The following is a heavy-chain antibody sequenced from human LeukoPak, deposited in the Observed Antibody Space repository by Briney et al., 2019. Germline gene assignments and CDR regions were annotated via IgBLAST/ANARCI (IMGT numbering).Heavy chain of an antibody. CDR3: ARQGPVAGHFDY. Sequence: ETSETLSLTCTVSGGSISSYYWSWIRQPPGKGLEWIGYIYYSGSTNYNPSLKSRVTISVDTSKNQFSLKLSSVTAADTAVYYCARQGPVAGHFDYWGQGTLVTVSP. J-gene: IGHJ4*02. CDR2: IYYSGST. CDR1: GGSISSYY. D-gene: IGHD6-19*01. V-gene: IGHV4-59*08.